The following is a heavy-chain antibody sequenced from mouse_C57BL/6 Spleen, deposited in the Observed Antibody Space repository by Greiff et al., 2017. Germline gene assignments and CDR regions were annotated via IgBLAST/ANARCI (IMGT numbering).Heavy chain of an antibody. D-gene: IGHD2-3*01. CDR3: AREGGYYYYFDY. J-gene: IGHJ2*01. Sequence: QVQLKESGAELVKPGASVKISCKASGYAFSSYWMNWVKQRPGKGLEWIGQIYPGDGDTNYNGKFKGKATLTADKSSSTAYMQLSSLTSEDSAVYFCAREGGYYYYFDYWGQGTTLTVSS. CDR1: GYAFSSYW. V-gene: IGHV1-80*01. CDR2: IYPGDGDT.